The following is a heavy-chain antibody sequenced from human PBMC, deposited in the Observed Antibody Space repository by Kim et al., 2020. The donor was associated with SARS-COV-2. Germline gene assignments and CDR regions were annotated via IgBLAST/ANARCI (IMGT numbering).Heavy chain of an antibody. V-gene: IGHV3-15*01. CDR1: GFTFSNAW. Sequence: GGSLRLSCAVSGFTFSNAWINWVRQAPGKGLEWVGHIKRKTDGGTTDYAAPVKGRFTISRDDSKNMLYLQMNSLKTEDTAVYYCTTDPDDRGVWGQGTLVTVSS. J-gene: IGHJ4*02. CDR3: TTDPDDRGV. CDR2: IKRKTDGGTT. D-gene: IGHD3-22*01.